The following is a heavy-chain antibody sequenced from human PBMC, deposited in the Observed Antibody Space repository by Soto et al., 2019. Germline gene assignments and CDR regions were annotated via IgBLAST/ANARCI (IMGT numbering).Heavy chain of an antibody. D-gene: IGHD6-19*01. CDR1: GGTFSSYT. V-gene: IGHV1-69*02. CDR3: ARWGSSGWYEEDWFDP. J-gene: IGHJ5*02. CDR2: IIPIRGIA. Sequence: QVQLVQSGAEVKKPGSSVKVSCKASGGTFSSYTISWVRQAPGQGLEWMGRIIPIRGIANYVEKVQGRVTITAEKSTRPGYMELGSLRSEDTAVYYCARWGSSGWYEEDWFDPWGQGTLVTVST.